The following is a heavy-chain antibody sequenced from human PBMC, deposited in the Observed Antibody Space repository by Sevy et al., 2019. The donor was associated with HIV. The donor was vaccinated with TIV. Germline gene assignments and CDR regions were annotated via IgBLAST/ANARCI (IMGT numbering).Heavy chain of an antibody. J-gene: IGHJ4*02. CDR3: ATDIVVGRDY. D-gene: IGHD2-2*01. Sequence: ASVKVSCKVSGYTLRELSMHWVRQAPGKGLEWMGGFDEDGETLYAQKFQGRVTMTEDTSTDTAYMELSSLRSEDTAVYYCATDIVVGRDYWGRGTLVTVSS. V-gene: IGHV1-24*01. CDR1: GYTLRELS. CDR2: FDEDGET.